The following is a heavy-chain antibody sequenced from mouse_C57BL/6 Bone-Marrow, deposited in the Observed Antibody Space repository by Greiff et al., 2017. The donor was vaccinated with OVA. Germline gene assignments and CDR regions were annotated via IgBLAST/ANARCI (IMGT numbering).Heavy chain of an antibody. Sequence: VQLQESGPGLVQPSQSLSITCTVSGFSLTSYGVHWVRQSPGKGLEWLGVIWSGGSTDYNAAFISRLSISKDNSKSQVFFKMNSLQADDTAIYYCARNPYYGSSPYLYFDVWGTGTTVTVSS. CDR1: GFSLTSYG. D-gene: IGHD1-1*01. CDR2: IWSGGST. CDR3: ARNPYYGSSPYLYFDV. J-gene: IGHJ1*03. V-gene: IGHV2-2*01.